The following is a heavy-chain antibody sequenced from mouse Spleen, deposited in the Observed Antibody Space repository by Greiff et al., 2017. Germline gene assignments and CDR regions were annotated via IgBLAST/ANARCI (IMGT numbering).Heavy chain of an antibody. D-gene: IGHD4-1*01. J-gene: IGHJ1*01. CDR3: ARPELGHWYFDV. CDR2: ISNGGGST. V-gene: IGHV5-12*02. Sequence: DVMLVESGGGLVQPGGSLKLSCATSGFTFSDYYMYWVRQTPEKRLEWVAYISNGGGSTYYPDTVKGRFTISRDNAKNTLYLQMSRLKSEDTAMYYCARPELGHWYFDVWGAGTTVTVSS. CDR1: GFTFSDYY.